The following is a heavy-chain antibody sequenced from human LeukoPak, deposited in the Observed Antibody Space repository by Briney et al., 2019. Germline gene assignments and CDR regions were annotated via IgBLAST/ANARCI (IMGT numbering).Heavy chain of an antibody. V-gene: IGHV3-23*01. CDR2: ISPRGGGT. D-gene: IGHD5-18*01. J-gene: IGHJ6*03. Sequence: GGSLRLSCAASGFTFSNHGMNWVRQAPGKGLEWLSGISPRGGGTYYADSVKGRFTISRDNSKNTLYLQMNSLRAEDTAVYYCARARYSYGYGGHYYYMDVWGKGTTVTISS. CDR3: ARARYSYGYGGHYYYMDV. CDR1: GFTFSNHG.